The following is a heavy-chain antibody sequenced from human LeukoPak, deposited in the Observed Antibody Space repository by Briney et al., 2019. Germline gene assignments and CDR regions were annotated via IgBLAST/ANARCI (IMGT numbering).Heavy chain of an antibody. Sequence: GASVKVSCKVSGYTLTELSMHWVRQAPGKGLEWMGGFDPEDGETIYAQKFQGRVTMTEDTSTGTAYMELSSLRSEDTAVYYCATGNSSGWSDYFDYWGQATLVTVSS. CDR2: FDPEDGET. CDR3: ATGNSSGWSDYFDY. J-gene: IGHJ4*02. D-gene: IGHD6-19*01. V-gene: IGHV1-24*01. CDR1: GYTLTELS.